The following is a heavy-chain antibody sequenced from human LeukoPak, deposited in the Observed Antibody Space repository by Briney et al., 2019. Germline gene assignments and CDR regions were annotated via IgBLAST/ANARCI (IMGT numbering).Heavy chain of an antibody. CDR2: ISGDGSST. J-gene: IGHJ4*02. Sequence: PGGSLRLSCAASGFTFSTYWMHWVRQAPGKGLVWVSRISGDGSSTLYADSVKGRFTISRDNAKNTLYLQMNNLRAEDTAVYYCATVVPGAPNLLGYWGQGTLVTVSS. CDR3: ATVVPGAPNLLGY. CDR1: GFTFSTYW. V-gene: IGHV3-74*01. D-gene: IGHD2-2*01.